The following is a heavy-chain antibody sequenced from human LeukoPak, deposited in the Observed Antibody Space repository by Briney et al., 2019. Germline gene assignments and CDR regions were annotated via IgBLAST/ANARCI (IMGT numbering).Heavy chain of an antibody. Sequence: GGSLRLSCAVSGYTFRSYTMNWVRQAPGKGLEWVSSISGRSDYIYYADSVKGRFTISRDHAKNSLYLQMNSLRAEDTAVYYCAREVDYGGYFFDYWGQGTLVTVSS. CDR2: ISGRSDYI. CDR1: GYTFRSYT. D-gene: IGHD4/OR15-4a*01. V-gene: IGHV3-21*01. J-gene: IGHJ4*02. CDR3: AREVDYGGYFFDY.